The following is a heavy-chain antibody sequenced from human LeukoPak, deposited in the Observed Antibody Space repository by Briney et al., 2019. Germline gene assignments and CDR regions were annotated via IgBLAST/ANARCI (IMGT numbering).Heavy chain of an antibody. CDR3: AREEAPTYDFWSGYYTGGPFDY. Sequence: PSETLSLTCTVSGGSISSFYWSWFYWSWIRQPPGKGLEWIGYIYFSGSTNYNPSLKSRVTISVDTSKNQFSLKLSSVTAADTAVYYCAREEAPTYDFWSGYYTGGPFDYWGQGTLVTVSS. V-gene: IGHV4-59*12. CDR2: IYFSGST. J-gene: IGHJ4*02. CDR1: GGSISSFY. D-gene: IGHD3-3*01.